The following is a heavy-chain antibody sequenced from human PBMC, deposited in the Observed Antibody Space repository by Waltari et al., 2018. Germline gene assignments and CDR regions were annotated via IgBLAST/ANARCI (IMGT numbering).Heavy chain of an antibody. D-gene: IGHD3-22*01. CDR2: IHHSGST. CDR3: ARVNDSSGYYRYYFDY. V-gene: IGHV4-34*01. J-gene: IGHJ4*02. CDR1: GGSFSGYY. Sequence: QVQLQQWGAGLLKPSETLSLTCAVYGGSFSGYYWSWIRQPPWKGLEWIGEIHHSGSTNYNPSLKSRVTISVYTSKNQFSLKLSSVTAADTAVYYCARVNDSSGYYRYYFDYWGQGTLVTVSS.